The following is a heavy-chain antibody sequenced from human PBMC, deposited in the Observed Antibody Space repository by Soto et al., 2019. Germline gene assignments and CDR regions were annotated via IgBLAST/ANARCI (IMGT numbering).Heavy chain of an antibody. Sequence: EVQLLESGGGLVQPGGSLRLSCAASGFTFSSYAMSWVRQAPWKGLEWVSAISGSGGSTYYADSVKGRFTISRDNSKNTLYLQMNSLRAEDTAVYYCAKAMVRGVTLHDYWGQGTLVTVSS. J-gene: IGHJ4*02. V-gene: IGHV3-23*01. CDR2: ISGSGGST. CDR1: GFTFSSYA. D-gene: IGHD3-10*01. CDR3: AKAMVRGVTLHDY.